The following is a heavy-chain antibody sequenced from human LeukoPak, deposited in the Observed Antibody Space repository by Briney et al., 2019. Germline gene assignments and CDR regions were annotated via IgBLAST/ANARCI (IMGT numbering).Heavy chain of an antibody. CDR3: PRPAYDILTGPYRKPHAFDI. D-gene: IGHD3-9*01. J-gene: IGHJ3*02. Sequence: GESLKISCKSSGYSFTSYWIGWVRQMPGKGLELMGIIYPGDSDTRYSPSFQGQVTISADKSISTAYLQWSSLKASDTAMYFCPRPAYDILTGPYRKPHAFDIWGQGTMVTVSS. CDR2: IYPGDSDT. CDR1: GYSFTSYW. V-gene: IGHV5-51*01.